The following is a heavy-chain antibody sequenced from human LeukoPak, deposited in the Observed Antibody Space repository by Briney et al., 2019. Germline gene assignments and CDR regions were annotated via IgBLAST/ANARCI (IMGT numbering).Heavy chain of an antibody. Sequence: ASVKVSCKASGYTFISYAMHWVRQAPGQRLEWMGWINAGNGNTKYSQKFQGRVTITRDTSASTAYMELSSLRSEDTAVYYCARGVCSGGSCYSEPQYYYYYYGMDVWGQGTTVTVSS. V-gene: IGHV1-3*01. CDR1: GYTFISYA. CDR2: INAGNGNT. J-gene: IGHJ6*02. D-gene: IGHD2-15*01. CDR3: ARGVCSGGSCYSEPQYYYYYYGMDV.